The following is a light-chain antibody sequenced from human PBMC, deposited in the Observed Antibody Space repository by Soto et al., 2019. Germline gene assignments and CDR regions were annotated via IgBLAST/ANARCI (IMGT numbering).Light chain of an antibody. J-gene: IGKJ4*01. CDR3: QQRSQWPLP. CDR2: VGS. Sequence: IVWTQGPTTLSQSPGSRAVLSGMASQNISNYLVWYLRKPGQAPRLLIYVGSNRATGVPARFSGSGSGTDFTLTISSVEPEDFAVYYCQQRSQWPLPFGRGTKVDIK. V-gene: IGKV3-11*01. CDR1: QNISNY.